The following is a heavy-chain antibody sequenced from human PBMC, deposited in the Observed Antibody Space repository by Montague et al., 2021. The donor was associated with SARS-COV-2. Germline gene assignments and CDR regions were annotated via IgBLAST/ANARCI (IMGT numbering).Heavy chain of an antibody. D-gene: IGHD3-22*01. CDR1: GGSISSSSHY. CDR2: ISYTGST. V-gene: IGHV4-39*01. J-gene: IGHJ4*02. Sequence: SETLSLTCTVSGGSISSSSHYWGWLRQPPGRGLQWIGSISYTGSTYYNPSLKSRVTISRDTSKNQFSLKLSSVTAADTAVYYCARQYYYDNNGFPAYDYWGRGTLVTASS. CDR3: ARQYYYDNNGFPAYDY.